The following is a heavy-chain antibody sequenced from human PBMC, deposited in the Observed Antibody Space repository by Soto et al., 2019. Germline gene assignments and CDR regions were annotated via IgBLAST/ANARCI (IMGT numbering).Heavy chain of an antibody. CDR1: GGSFSGYY. CDR3: ARGDDYYGSGRGLFYYYYYGMDV. D-gene: IGHD3-10*01. CDR2: INHSGST. V-gene: IGHV4-34*01. Sequence: SETLSLTCAVYGGSFSGYYWSWIRQPPGKGLEWIGEINHSGSTNYNPSLKSRVTISVDTSKNQFSLKLSSVTAADTAVYYCARGDDYYGSGRGLFYYYYYGMDVWGQGTTVTVSS. J-gene: IGHJ6*02.